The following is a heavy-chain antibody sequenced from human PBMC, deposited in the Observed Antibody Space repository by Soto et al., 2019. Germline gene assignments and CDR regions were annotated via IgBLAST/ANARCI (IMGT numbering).Heavy chain of an antibody. CDR2: IYYCGSP. D-gene: IGHD2-2*01. CDR1: GGPVSSGSYY. V-gene: IGHV4-61*01. J-gene: IGHJ5*02. CDR3: ARRLQLRWFDP. Sequence: PSETLSLTCTVSGGPVSSGSYYWRWIRQPSGKGLEWIGYIYYCGSPSYNRSLKSRVTISVDTSKNQFSVKLSSVTAAGTALYYCARRLQLRWFDPWGQGTLVTVSS.